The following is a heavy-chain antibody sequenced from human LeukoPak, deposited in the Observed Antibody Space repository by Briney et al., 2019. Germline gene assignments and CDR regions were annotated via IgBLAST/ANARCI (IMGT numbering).Heavy chain of an antibody. CDR3: ARVIVGYFLESGWYVDY. J-gene: IGHJ4*02. CDR1: GYTFTSYG. Sequence: ASVKVSCKASGYTFTSYGISWVRQAPGQGLEWMGWISAYNGNTNYAQKLQGRVTMTTDTSTSTAYMELRSLRSDDTAVYYCARVIVGYFLESGWYVDYWGQGTLVTVSS. V-gene: IGHV1-18*01. CDR2: ISAYNGNT. D-gene: IGHD6-19*01.